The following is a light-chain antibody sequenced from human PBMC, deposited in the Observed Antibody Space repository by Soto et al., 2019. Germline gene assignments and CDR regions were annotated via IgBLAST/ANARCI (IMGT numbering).Light chain of an antibody. Sequence: DIEMTQSPSTLSASLGDRVTITCRASQSISGWLAWYQQKPGKAPKLLIYSASSLQGGASSRFSGSGSGTEFTLTINSLQPEDFETYYCQQSYSTTWTFGQGTKVDIK. V-gene: IGKV1-5*01. CDR3: QQSYSTTWT. J-gene: IGKJ1*01. CDR1: QSISGW. CDR2: SAS.